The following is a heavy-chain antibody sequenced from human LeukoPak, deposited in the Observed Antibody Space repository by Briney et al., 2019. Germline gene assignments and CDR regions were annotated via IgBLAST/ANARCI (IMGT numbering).Heavy chain of an antibody. CDR1: GFTFSSYS. CDR2: ISNTGRAT. V-gene: IGHV3-23*01. CDR3: AHQVPPNDEFFEH. J-gene: IGHJ1*01. Sequence: GGSLRLSCVASGFTFSSYSLHWVRQAPGGGLEWLSGISNTGRATDYPDSIKGRFTISRDNSKNTVFLQMNSLRAEDTAEYFCAHQVPPNDEFFEHWGQGTLVTVSS.